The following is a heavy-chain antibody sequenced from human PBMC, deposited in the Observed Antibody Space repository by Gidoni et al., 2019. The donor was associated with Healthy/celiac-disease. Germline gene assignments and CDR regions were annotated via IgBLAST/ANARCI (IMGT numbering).Heavy chain of an antibody. J-gene: IGHJ5*02. CDR1: GGPISSGGYY. Sequence: QVQLQESGPGLVKPSQTLSLTCTVSGGPISSGGYYWSWIRQHPGKGLEWIGYIYYSGSTYHNPSLKSRVTISVDTSKNQFSLKLSSVTAADTAVYYCARFSRRAANWFDPWGQGTLVTVSS. V-gene: IGHV4-31*03. CDR2: IYYSGST. CDR3: ARFSRRAANWFDP.